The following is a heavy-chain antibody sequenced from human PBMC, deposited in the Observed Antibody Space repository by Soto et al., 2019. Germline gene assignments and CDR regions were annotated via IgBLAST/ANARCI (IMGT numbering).Heavy chain of an antibody. D-gene: IGHD4-17*01. Sequence: QVQLVESGGGVVQPGRSLRLSCAASGFTFSSYGMHWVRQAPGKGLEWVAVIWYDGSNKYYADSVKGRFTISRDNSKNTLYLQMNSLRAEDTAVYYCAREVWDGGDYVERYWYFDLWGRGTLVTVSS. CDR2: IWYDGSNK. V-gene: IGHV3-33*01. CDR3: AREVWDGGDYVERYWYFDL. CDR1: GFTFSSYG. J-gene: IGHJ2*01.